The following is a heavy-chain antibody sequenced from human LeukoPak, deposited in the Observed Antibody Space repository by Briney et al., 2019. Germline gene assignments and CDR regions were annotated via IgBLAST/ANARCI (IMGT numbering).Heavy chain of an antibody. V-gene: IGHV4-30-2*01. J-gene: IGHJ4*02. Sequence: PSETLSLTCTVSGGSISSGGYYWNWIRQPPGKGLEWIGYIYHSGSTYYNPSLKSRVTISVDRSKNQFSLKLSSVTAADTAVYYCARGTGYSSGWYIRNYFDYWGQGTLVTVSS. D-gene: IGHD6-19*01. CDR2: IYHSGST. CDR1: GGSISSGGYY. CDR3: ARGTGYSSGWYIRNYFDY.